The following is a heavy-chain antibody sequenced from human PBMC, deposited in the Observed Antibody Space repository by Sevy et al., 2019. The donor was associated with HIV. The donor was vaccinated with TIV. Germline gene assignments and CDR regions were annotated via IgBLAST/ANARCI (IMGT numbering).Heavy chain of an antibody. D-gene: IGHD3-22*01. Sequence: GGSLRLSCAASGFTFSSYGMHWVRQAPGKGLEWVAVIWYDGSNKYYADSVKGRFTISRDNSKNTLYMQMNSLRAEDIAVYYCAKEYYYDSSGSVGAFDIHGHGTMVTVSS. CDR3: AKEYYYDSSGSVGAFDI. J-gene: IGHJ3*02. CDR2: IWYDGSNK. V-gene: IGHV3-33*06. CDR1: GFTFSSYG.